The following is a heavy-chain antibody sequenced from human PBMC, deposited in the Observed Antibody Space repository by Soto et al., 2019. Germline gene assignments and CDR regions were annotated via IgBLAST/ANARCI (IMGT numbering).Heavy chain of an antibody. CDR3: AIRSMAVVPEY. CDR2: LYYGRSA. CDR1: GDSISSYY. V-gene: IGHV4-59*01. D-gene: IGHD3-22*01. Sequence: QVQLQESGPGLVKPSETLSLTCAVSGDSISSYYCMWIRQPPGKGVDSIGYLYYGRSANYNPSLKSLVTLSVDTSTNQCSLTLSSMTAADPAVYYCAIRSMAVVPEYWCPGSLVTVSS. J-gene: IGHJ4*02.